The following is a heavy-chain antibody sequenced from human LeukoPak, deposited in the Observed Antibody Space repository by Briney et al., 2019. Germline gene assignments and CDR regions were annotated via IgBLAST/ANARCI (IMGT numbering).Heavy chain of an antibody. V-gene: IGHV3-7*01. Sequence: GGSLRLSCAASGFPFNAYWMTWVRQAPGRGLEWVANIRQDGDTKYYVDSVKGRFTISRDNAKNSLYLQMNSLRDEGTGVYYCARAGGYWGQGTLVTVSS. D-gene: IGHD3-10*01. CDR1: GFPFNAYW. CDR3: ARAGGY. CDR2: IRQDGDTK. J-gene: IGHJ4*02.